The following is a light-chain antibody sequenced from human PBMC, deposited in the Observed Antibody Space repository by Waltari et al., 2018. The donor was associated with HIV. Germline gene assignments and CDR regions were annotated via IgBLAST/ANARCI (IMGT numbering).Light chain of an antibody. CDR2: DVT. V-gene: IGLV2-8*01. CDR1: SSDVGAYNY. J-gene: IGLJ2*01. CDR3: ASHAGSKDV. Sequence: QSALTQPPSASGSPGQSVTIPCTGTSSDVGAYNYVSWFQQHPGKAPKLMIYDVTRRPSGVPYRFSGSKSGNTASLTVSGLQAEDEADYYCASHAGSKDVFGGGTRLTVL.